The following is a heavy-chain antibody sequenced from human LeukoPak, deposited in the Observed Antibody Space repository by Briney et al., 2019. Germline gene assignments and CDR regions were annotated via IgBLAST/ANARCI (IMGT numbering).Heavy chain of an antibody. CDR3: ARGGAGLRFLEWLSRTYRISYYFDY. Sequence: GASVKVSCKASGYTFTSYGLTWVRQAPGQGLEWMGWINNYKANTNYAQKFQGRVTMTRNTSISTAYMELSSLRSEDTAVYYCARGGAGLRFLEWLSRTYRISYYFDYWGQGTLVTVSS. CDR2: INNYKANT. D-gene: IGHD3-3*01. CDR1: GYTFTSYG. V-gene: IGHV1-8*02. J-gene: IGHJ4*02.